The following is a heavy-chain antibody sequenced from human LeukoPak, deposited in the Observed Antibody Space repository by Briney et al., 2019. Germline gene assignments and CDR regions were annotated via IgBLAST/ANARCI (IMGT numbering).Heavy chain of an antibody. CDR2: ISAYNGNT. D-gene: IGHD3-9*01. CDR1: GYTFTSYG. Sequence: GASVKLSCKASGYTFTSYGISWGRQAPGPGLQWIGWISAYNGNTNYAQKLQGRVTMTTDTSTSTAYMELRSLRSDDTAVYYCARDYYDILTGYEVPPHDYWGQGTLVTVSS. V-gene: IGHV1-18*01. J-gene: IGHJ4*02. CDR3: ARDYYDILTGYEVPPHDY.